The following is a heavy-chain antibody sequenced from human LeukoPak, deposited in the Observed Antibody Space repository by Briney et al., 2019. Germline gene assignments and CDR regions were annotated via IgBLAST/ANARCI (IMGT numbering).Heavy chain of an antibody. CDR3: AREAPPTITDGSGNRPFDP. CDR2: IITIFGTA. Sequence: SVKVSCKASGGTFSSYAISWVRQAPGQGLEWMGRIITIFGTANYAQKFQGRGTITTDESTSTAYMELSSLRSEDTAVYYCAREAPPTITDGSGNRPFDPWGQGTLVTVSS. CDR1: GGTFSSYA. J-gene: IGHJ5*02. V-gene: IGHV1-69*05. D-gene: IGHD3-10*01.